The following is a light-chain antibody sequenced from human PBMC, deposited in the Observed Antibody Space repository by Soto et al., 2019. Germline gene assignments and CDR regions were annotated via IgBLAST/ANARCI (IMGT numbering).Light chain of an antibody. Sequence: QSVLAQPASVSGSPGQSITISCAGTNTDVGGYNYVSWYQQYPGKAPKLIIYEVTYRPSGVSNRFSGSKSGNTASLTISGLQAEDEADYYCSSYCSSSARDVIFGGGTKVTVL. CDR2: EVT. CDR3: SSYCSSSARDVI. V-gene: IGLV2-14*01. CDR1: NTDVGGYNY. J-gene: IGLJ2*01.